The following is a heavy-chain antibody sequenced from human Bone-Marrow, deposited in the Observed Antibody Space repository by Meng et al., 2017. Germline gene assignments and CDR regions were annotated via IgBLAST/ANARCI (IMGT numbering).Heavy chain of an antibody. J-gene: IGHJ4*02. CDR2: IYHSGST. D-gene: IGHD6-19*01. V-gene: IGHV4-4*02. Sequence: QVQRQGSGPGLVKPSGTLSLPCAVSGGSISSSNWWSWVRQPPGKGLEWIGEIYHSGSTNYNPSLKSRVTISVDKSKNQFSLKLSSATAADTAVYYCARARGIAVAEPWDYWGQGTLVTVSS. CDR3: ARARGIAVAEPWDY. CDR1: GGSISSSNW.